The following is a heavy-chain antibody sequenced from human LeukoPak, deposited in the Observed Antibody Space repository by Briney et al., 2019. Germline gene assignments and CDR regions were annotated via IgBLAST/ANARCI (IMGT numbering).Heavy chain of an antibody. D-gene: IGHD1-1*01. CDR2: ISGSGGST. J-gene: IGHJ1*01. CDR1: GFTFSSYA. Sequence: PGGSLRLSCAASGFTFSSYAMSWVRQAPGKGLEWVSVISGSGGSTYYADSVKGRFTISRDNSKNTLYLQMNSLRGEDTAVYYCARDLDDQNSLPPVFQYWGQGTLVTVSS. V-gene: IGHV3-23*01. CDR3: ARDLDDQNSLPPVFQY.